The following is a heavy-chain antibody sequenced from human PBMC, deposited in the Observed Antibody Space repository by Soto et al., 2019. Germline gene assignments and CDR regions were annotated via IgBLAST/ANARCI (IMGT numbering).Heavy chain of an antibody. CDR3: AKLEAASGLVTSYIDH. V-gene: IGHV3-23*01. Sequence: EVQLLESGGGLVQPGGSLRLSCAASGFTFTNYAMTWVRQAPGKGLEWVSGITGSGSTTYYADSVKGRFTISRDNSKNTIYLQTNSLRVEDTAVYHCAKLEAASGLVTSYIDHWGQGTLVTVSS. D-gene: IGHD3-3*01. CDR2: ITGSGSTT. CDR1: GFTFTNYA. J-gene: IGHJ4*02.